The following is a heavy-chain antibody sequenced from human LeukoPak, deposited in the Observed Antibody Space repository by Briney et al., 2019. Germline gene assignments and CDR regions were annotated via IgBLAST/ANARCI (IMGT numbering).Heavy chain of an antibody. CDR1: GGSFSGYY. CDR2: INHSGST. Sequence: SETLSLTCAVYGGSFSGYYWSWIRQPPGKGLEWIGEINHSGSTNYNPSPKSRVTISVDTSKNQFSLKLSSVTAADTAVYYCARRPFLGGSLRSFDPWGQGTLVTVSS. J-gene: IGHJ5*02. V-gene: IGHV4-34*01. CDR3: ARRPFLGGSLRSFDP. D-gene: IGHD2-15*01.